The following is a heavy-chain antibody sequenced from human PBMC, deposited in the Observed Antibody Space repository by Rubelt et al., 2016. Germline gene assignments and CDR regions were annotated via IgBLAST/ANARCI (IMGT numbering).Heavy chain of an antibody. V-gene: IGHV1-18*01. Sequence: QVQLVQSGAEVKKPGASVKVSCKASGYTFTSYGISWVRQAPGQGLEWMGWISAYNGNTNYAQKLQGSVTMTTDPSASTAYREPSSLRSDDTAVYYCARCYGSGSYGNWFDPWGQGTLVTVSS. CDR1: GYTFTSYG. D-gene: IGHD3-10*01. CDR3: ARCYGSGSYGNWFDP. J-gene: IGHJ5*02. CDR2: ISAYNGNT.